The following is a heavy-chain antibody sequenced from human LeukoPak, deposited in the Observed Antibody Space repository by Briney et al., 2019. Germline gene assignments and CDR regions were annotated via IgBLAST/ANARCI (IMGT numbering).Heavy chain of an antibody. Sequence: GGSLRLSCAASGFSVANNYVTWVRQPPGKGLEWVSVIYRSGETYYADSVKGRFTISRDIFKNMLYLQMNSLRLEDTAVYYCTDAVAGWGQGTLVTVS. CDR1: GFSVANNY. J-gene: IGHJ4*02. CDR2: IYRSGET. D-gene: IGHD4-23*01. CDR3: TDAVAG. V-gene: IGHV3-66*03.